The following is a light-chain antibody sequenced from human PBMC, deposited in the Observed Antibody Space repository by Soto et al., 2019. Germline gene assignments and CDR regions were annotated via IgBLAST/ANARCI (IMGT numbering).Light chain of an antibody. CDR2: GAS. CDR3: QQYGSSYT. V-gene: IGKV3-20*01. CDR1: QSVSSSY. J-gene: IGKJ2*01. Sequence: EIVLTQSPGTLSLSPGERATLSCRASQSVSSSYLAWYQQKPGQAPRLLIYGASIRATGIPDRFSGSGSGTEFTLTISRLDPEDFAVYYCQQYGSSYTFGQGTKLEIK.